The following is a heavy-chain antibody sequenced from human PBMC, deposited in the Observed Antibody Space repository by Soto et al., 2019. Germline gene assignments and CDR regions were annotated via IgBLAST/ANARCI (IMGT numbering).Heavy chain of an antibody. CDR3: AKAPGGYYDILTGQNWFDP. V-gene: IGHV3-23*01. D-gene: IGHD3-9*01. Sequence: GGSLRLSCAASGFTFSSYAMSWVRQAPGKGLEWVSAISGSGGSTYYEVSLKGRFTISRDNSKNTFFLQMNSLRAEDTAVYYCAKAPGGYYDILTGQNWFDPWGQGTLVTVSS. CDR1: GFTFSSYA. J-gene: IGHJ5*02. CDR2: ISGSGGST.